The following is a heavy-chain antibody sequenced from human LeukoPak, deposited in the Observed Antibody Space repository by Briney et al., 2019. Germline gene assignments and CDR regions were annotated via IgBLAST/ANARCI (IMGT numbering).Heavy chain of an antibody. CDR3: AKGGRGYSYGSVLDAFDI. CDR1: GFTLSSYA. D-gene: IGHD5-18*01. CDR2: ISGSGGSP. Sequence: RGSPRLSRAASGFTLSSYAMSWGRATPRKGLERVSAISGSGGSPYYADSVKGGFTISRDNSKNTLYLQMNSLRAEDTAVYYCAKGGRGYSYGSVLDAFDIWGQGTMVTVSS. V-gene: IGHV3-23*01. J-gene: IGHJ3*02.